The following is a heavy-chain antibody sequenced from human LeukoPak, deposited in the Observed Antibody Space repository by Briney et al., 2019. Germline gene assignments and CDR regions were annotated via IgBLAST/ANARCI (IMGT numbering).Heavy chain of an antibody. Sequence: SETLSLTCTVSGGSISSYYWSWIRQPPGKGLEWIGYIYYSGSTNYNPSLKSRVTISVDSSKNQFSLKLSSVTAADTAVYYCARAHESPSSYSYTVLFDYWGQGTLVTVSS. J-gene: IGHJ4*02. CDR2: IYYSGST. V-gene: IGHV4-59*01. CDR1: GGSISSYY. CDR3: ARAHESPSSYSYTVLFDY. D-gene: IGHD5-18*01.